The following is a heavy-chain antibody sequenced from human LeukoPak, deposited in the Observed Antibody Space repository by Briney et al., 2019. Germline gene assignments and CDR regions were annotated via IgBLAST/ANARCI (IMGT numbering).Heavy chain of an antibody. CDR1: GYSISSGYY. D-gene: IGHD3-10*01. V-gene: IGHV4-38-2*02. J-gene: IGHJ5*02. CDR3: ARRARGVLPTMVRARGNWFDP. CDR2: IYHSGST. Sequence: SETLSLTCTVSGYSISSGYYWGWIRQPPGKGLEWIGSIYHSGSTYYNPSLKSRVTISVDTSKNQFSLKLSSVTAADTAVYYCARRARGVLPTMVRARGNWFDPWGQGTLVTVSS.